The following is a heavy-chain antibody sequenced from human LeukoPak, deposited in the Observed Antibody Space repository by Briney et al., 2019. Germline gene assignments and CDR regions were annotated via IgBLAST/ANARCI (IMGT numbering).Heavy chain of an antibody. V-gene: IGHV3-15*01. D-gene: IGHD4-17*01. CDR2: IKSKTDGGTT. J-gene: IGHJ6*01. Sequence: GGSLRLSCAASGFTFSNAWMSWVRQAPGKGLEWVGRIKSKTDGGTTDYAAPVKGRFTISRDDSKNTLYLQMNSLKTEDTAVYYCTTDQRGYGDPWYYYYGMDVWGQGTTVTVSS. CDR3: TTDQRGYGDPWYYYYGMDV. CDR1: GFTFSNAW.